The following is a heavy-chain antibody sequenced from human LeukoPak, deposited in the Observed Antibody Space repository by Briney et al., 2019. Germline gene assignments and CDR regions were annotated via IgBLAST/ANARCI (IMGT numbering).Heavy chain of an antibody. CDR3: ARRDYDFALMDV. Sequence: SVKGRFTISRDNAKNSLYLQLNSLRDEDTAVYYCARRDYDFALMDVWGQGTTVTVSS. D-gene: IGHD3-3*01. V-gene: IGHV3-48*02. J-gene: IGHJ6*02.